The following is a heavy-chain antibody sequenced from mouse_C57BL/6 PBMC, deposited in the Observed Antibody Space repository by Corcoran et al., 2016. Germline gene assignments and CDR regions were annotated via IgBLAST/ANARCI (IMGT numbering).Heavy chain of an antibody. Sequence: EVQLQQSGPELVKPGASVKISCKASGYTSTDYYMNWVKQSHGKSLEWIGDINPNNGGTSYNQKFKGKATLTVDKSSSTAYMELRSLTSEDSAVYYCARTYDSFDYWGQGTTLTVSS. J-gene: IGHJ2*01. CDR1: GYTSTDYY. CDR3: ARTYDSFDY. D-gene: IGHD2-4*01. V-gene: IGHV1-26*01. CDR2: INPNNGGT.